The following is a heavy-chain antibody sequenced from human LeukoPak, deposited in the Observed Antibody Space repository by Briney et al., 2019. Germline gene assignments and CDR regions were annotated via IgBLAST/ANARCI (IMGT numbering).Heavy chain of an antibody. Sequence: SETLSLTCTVSGGSISSYYWSWIRQPPGKGLEWIGYIYYSGSTNYNPSLKSRVTISVDTSKNQFSLKLSPVTAADTAVYYCARVEVNYGSGSYSINWFDPWGQGTLVTVSS. V-gene: IGHV4-59*01. CDR2: IYYSGST. D-gene: IGHD3-10*01. CDR1: GGSISSYY. CDR3: ARVEVNYGSGSYSINWFDP. J-gene: IGHJ5*02.